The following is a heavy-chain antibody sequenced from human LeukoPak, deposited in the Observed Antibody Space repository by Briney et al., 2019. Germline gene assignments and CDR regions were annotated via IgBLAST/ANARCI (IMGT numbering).Heavy chain of an antibody. J-gene: IGHJ4*02. Sequence: GGSLRLSCAASGFTFSSYWMHWVRQAPGKGLVWVSRINSDGSSTSYADSVKGRFTISRDNAKNTLYLQINSLRAEDTAVYYCARAPNWVAGTAFDYWGQGTLVTVSS. D-gene: IGHD6-19*01. CDR3: ARAPNWVAGTAFDY. V-gene: IGHV3-74*01. CDR1: GFTFSSYW. CDR2: INSDGSST.